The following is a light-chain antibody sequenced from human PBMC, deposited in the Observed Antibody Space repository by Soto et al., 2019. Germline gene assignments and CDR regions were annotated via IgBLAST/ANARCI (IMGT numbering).Light chain of an antibody. CDR3: CSYAGDYTFV. CDR1: SSDVGGYNY. CDR2: DVK. V-gene: IGLV2-11*01. Sequence: QSVLTQPRSVSGSPGQSVTLSCTGTSSDVGGYNYVTWYQQYPGKAPKVMIYDVKTRPSGVPDRFSGSKSGNTASLPISGLQAEDEADYYCCSYAGDYTFVFGTGTKLTVL. J-gene: IGLJ1*01.